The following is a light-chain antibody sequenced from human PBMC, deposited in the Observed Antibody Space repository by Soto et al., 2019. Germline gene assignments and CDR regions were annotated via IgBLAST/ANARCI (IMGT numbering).Light chain of an antibody. CDR2: KAS. CDR1: QSISTW. Sequence: DIQMTQSPSTLSAYVGDRVTITCRASQSISTWLAWYHQKPVKAPKLLISKASSLESGVPSRFSGSGSGTEFTLTISSLQPDDFATYYCQQYNTYRTFGQGTKVDIK. J-gene: IGKJ1*01. CDR3: QQYNTYRT. V-gene: IGKV1-5*03.